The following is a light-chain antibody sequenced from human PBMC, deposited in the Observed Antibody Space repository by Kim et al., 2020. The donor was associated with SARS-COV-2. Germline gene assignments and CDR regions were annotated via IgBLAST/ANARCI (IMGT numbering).Light chain of an antibody. J-gene: IGKJ5*01. CDR2: ASS. CDR3: QQTYRIPLT. CDR1: QTIAAY. V-gene: IGKV1-39*01. Sequence: DIHMTQSPSSLSASLGDTVTITCRSSQTIAAYLNWYQQRPGKPPKLLIFASSSLQNGAPSRFSGSGSETDFTLTISSLQPEDFATYYCQQTYRIPLTFGQGTRLEIK.